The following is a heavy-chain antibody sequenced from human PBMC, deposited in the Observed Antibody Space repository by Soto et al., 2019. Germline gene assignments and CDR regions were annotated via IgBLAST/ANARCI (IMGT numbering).Heavy chain of an antibody. J-gene: IGHJ4*02. Sequence: QVQLVESGGGVVQPGESLRLSCAASGFMFSNHGMHWVRQAPGKGLEWVAVIWSDGNNKYYADSVKGRFTISRDNXKNTVYLQMNSLRAEDTAVYYCVRGDNWNDEASDYWGQGTLVTVSS. CDR2: IWSDGNNK. CDR3: VRGDNWNDEASDY. CDR1: GFMFSNHG. V-gene: IGHV3-33*01. D-gene: IGHD1-1*01.